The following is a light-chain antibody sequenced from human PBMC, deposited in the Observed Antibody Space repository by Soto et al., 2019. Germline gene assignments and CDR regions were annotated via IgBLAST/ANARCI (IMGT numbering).Light chain of an antibody. CDR2: YAS. V-gene: IGKV1-5*01. J-gene: IGKJ2*01. Sequence: MTQCPATLSASVGDRVTITCRASQGVXSWLAWYQQKPGNAPKVLXTYASTLMGGGPSRLGGSGSATEFTLTISSLHPDDVANYYCQQYKSDMYTFGQGTKVDI. CDR1: QGVXSW. CDR3: QQYKSDMYT.